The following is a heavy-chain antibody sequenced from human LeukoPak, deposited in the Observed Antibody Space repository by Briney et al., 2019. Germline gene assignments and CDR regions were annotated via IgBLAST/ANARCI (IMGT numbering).Heavy chain of an antibody. Sequence: GGSLRLSCTGSGDSFTRHTMNWVRRAPGKGLEWISYISSSGSPIYYADSVKGRFSISRDNARTSLYLQMNSLRAEDTAVYYCVREYDSRARFDYWGQGTLVTVSP. V-gene: IGHV3-48*01. J-gene: IGHJ4*02. CDR1: GDSFTRHT. CDR3: VREYDSRARFDY. CDR2: ISSSGSPI. D-gene: IGHD6-13*01.